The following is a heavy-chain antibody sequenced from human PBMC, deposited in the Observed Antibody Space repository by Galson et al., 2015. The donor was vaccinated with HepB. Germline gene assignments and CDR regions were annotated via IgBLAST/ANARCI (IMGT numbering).Heavy chain of an antibody. D-gene: IGHD1-20*01. CDR2: INPNSGGT. CDR1: GYTFTGYY. J-gene: IGHJ3*02. Sequence: SVKVSCKASGYTFTGYYMLWVRQAPGQGLEWMGWINPNSGGTNYAQKFQGRVTMTRDTSISTAYMELSRLRSDDTAMYYCARDLRRYNWNGDAFDIWGQGTMVTVSS. CDR3: ARDLRRYNWNGDAFDI. V-gene: IGHV1-2*02.